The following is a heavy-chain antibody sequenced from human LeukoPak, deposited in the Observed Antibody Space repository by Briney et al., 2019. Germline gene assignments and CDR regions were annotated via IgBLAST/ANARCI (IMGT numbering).Heavy chain of an antibody. J-gene: IGHJ4*02. Sequence: PAGCLRLSCAASGFTFSSFEMNWVRQVPGKGLEWLSYITSGGSMTYSADSVKGRFTISRDNAKNSLYLQMNSLRAEDTAVYYCARVRYSSSRSIDYWGQGTLVTVSS. V-gene: IGHV3-48*03. CDR1: GFTFSSFE. CDR2: ITSGGSMT. D-gene: IGHD6-13*01. CDR3: ARVRYSSSRSIDY.